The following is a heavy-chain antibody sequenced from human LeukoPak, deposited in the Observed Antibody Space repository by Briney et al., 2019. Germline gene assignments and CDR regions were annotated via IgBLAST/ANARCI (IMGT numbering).Heavy chain of an antibody. CDR1: GFTFSSYW. CDR2: IKPDGSEK. CDR3: ARHNPLWGY. D-gene: IGHD1-14*01. V-gene: IGHV3-7*04. Sequence: GGSLRLSCAASGFTFSSYWMSWVRQAPGKGLEWVANIKPDGSEKYYVDSVKGRFTISRDNAKNSLYLQMSSLRVEDTALYFCARHNPLWGYWGQGTLVTVSP. J-gene: IGHJ4*02.